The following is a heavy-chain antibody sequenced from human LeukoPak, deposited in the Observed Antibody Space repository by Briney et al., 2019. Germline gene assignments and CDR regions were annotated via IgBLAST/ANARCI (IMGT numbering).Heavy chain of an antibody. Sequence: GGSLSLSCALSGLTLWSYAMICVPEAPGGGVVGVLAICGSGGITYYADSVKGRFTISRDNSKNTLYLQMNSLRAEDTAVYYCAKDSVYCSSTSCYVYWGQGTLVTVSS. J-gene: IGHJ4*02. CDR3: AKDSVYCSSTSCYVY. CDR2: ICGSGGIT. CDR1: GLTLWSYA. V-gene: IGHV3-23*01. D-gene: IGHD2-2*01.